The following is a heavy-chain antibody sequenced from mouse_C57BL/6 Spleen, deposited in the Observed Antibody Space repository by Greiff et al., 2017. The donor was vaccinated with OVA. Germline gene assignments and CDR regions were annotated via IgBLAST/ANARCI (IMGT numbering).Heavy chain of an antibody. V-gene: IGHV3-6*01. CDR1: GYSITSGYY. CDR3: ARRGEYDGFDY. Sequence: ESGPGLVKPSQSLSLTCSVTGYSITSGYYWNWIRQFPGNKLEWMGYISYDGSNNYNPSLKNRISITRDTSKNQFFLKLNSVTTEDTATYYCARRGEYDGFDYWGQGTTLTVSS. CDR2: ISYDGSN. J-gene: IGHJ2*01. D-gene: IGHD2-14*01.